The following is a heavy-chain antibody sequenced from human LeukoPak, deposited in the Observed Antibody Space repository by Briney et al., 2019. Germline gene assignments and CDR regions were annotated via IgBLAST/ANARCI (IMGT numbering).Heavy chain of an antibody. CDR2: IYYSGST. Sequence: PSETLSLTCTVSGGSISSYYWSWIRQPPGKGLEWIGYIYYSGSTNYSPSLKSRVTISVDTSKSQFSLKLSSVTAADTAVYYCARTDIVVDDSEYFQHWGQGTLVTVSS. V-gene: IGHV4-59*01. J-gene: IGHJ1*01. CDR1: GGSISSYY. CDR3: ARTDIVVDDSEYFQH. D-gene: IGHD2-2*01.